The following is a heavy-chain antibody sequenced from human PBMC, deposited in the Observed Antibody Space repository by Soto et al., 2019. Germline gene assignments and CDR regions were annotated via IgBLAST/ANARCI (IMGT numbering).Heavy chain of an antibody. J-gene: IGHJ4*02. CDR1: GGTFSDLA. CDR3: ASERVAEMATGGYFDN. Sequence: QVHLVQSGAGVKKPGSSVKVSCKTSGGTFSDLAFSWVRQAPRQGLEWVGGIIPLFGTPNYAREFQGRVSISADESSNTVYMELRSLRSEDTAVYYCASERVAEMATGGYFDNWGQGTLVTVSS. D-gene: IGHD5-12*01. V-gene: IGHV1-69*01. CDR2: IIPLFGTP.